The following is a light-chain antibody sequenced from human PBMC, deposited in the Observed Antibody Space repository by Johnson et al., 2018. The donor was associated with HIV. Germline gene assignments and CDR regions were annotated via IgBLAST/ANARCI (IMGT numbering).Light chain of an antibody. Sequence: QSVLTQPPSVSAAPGQKVTISCSGSSSNIGNNYVSWYQQLPGTAPTLLIYDNNKRPSGIPDRFSGSKSGTSATLGITGLQTGDEADYYCGTWDSSLSAGVFGTRTKVTVL. CDR3: GTWDSSLSAGV. V-gene: IGLV1-51*01. CDR2: DNN. J-gene: IGLJ1*01. CDR1: SSNIGNNY.